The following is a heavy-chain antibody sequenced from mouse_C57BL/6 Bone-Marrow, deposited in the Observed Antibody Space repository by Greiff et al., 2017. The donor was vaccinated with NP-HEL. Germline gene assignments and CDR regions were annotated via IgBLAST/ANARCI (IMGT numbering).Heavy chain of an antibody. CDR2: IDPETGGT. J-gene: IGHJ1*03. Sequence: QVQLKQSGAELVRPGASVTLSFTASSSPFPSSSLPLFPPPPFHGLSWICAIDPETGGTAYNQKFKGKAILTADKSSSTAYMELRSLTSEDSAVYYCTSTVVAPGDVWGTGTTVTVSS. D-gene: IGHD1-1*01. CDR1: SSPFPSSS. CDR3: TSTVVAPGDV. V-gene: IGHV1-15*01.